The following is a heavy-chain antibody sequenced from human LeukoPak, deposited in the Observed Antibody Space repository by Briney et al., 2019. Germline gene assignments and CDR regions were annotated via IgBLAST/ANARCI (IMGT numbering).Heavy chain of an antibody. Sequence: SETLSLTCTVSGGSISSSPYYWGWIRQPPGKGLEWIGSIYSSGSTYHNPSLKSRVTISVDTSKNQFSLKLSSVTAADTALYYCARDRAAIGHFDSWGQGTLVTVSS. CDR3: ARDRAAIGHFDS. J-gene: IGHJ4*02. CDR2: IYSSGST. D-gene: IGHD6-13*01. V-gene: IGHV4-39*07. CDR1: GGSISSSPYY.